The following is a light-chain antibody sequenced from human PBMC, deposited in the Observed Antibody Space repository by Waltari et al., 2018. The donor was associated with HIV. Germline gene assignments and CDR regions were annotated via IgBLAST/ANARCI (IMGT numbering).Light chain of an antibody. CDR1: SPNIRAGYD. CDR3: QSYDTSLSAWV. J-gene: IGLJ2*01. CDR2: KNK. Sequence: QSVLTQPPSISGAPGQRITVSCSGTSPNIRAGYDVHWYQQLPGTAPKLLLYKNKNRPSGVPDRFSASKSDASASLAITGLQAADEGDYFCQSYDTSLSAWVFGGGTRLTVL. V-gene: IGLV1-40*03.